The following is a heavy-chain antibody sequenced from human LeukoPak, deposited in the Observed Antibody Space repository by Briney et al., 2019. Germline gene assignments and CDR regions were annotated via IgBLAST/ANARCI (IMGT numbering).Heavy chain of an antibody. Sequence: QPGGSLRLSCAASGFTFSDFAMIWVRQSPGKKGLEWVSSIFQGGGEIHYADSVRGRFTISRDNSKSTLFLQMNSLRAEDTAVYYCARNRGTMIVAYFDYWGQGTLVTVSS. V-gene: IGHV3-23*01. CDR2: IFQGGGEI. D-gene: IGHD3-22*01. J-gene: IGHJ4*02. CDR1: GFTFSDFA. CDR3: ARNRGTMIVAYFDY.